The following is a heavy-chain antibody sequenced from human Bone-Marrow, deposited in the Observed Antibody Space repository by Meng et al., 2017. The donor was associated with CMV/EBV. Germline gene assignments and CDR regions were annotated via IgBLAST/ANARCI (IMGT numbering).Heavy chain of an antibody. V-gene: IGHV3-30*02. D-gene: IGHD2-2*01. J-gene: IGHJ6*02. CDR3: AKPDELLSDYYYGMDV. CDR2: IRYDGSNK. CDR1: GFTFSSYG. Sequence: LSLTCAASGFTFSSYGMHWVRQAPGKGLEWVAFIRYDGSNKYYADSVKGRFTISRDNSKNTLYLQMNSLRAEDTAVYYCAKPDELLSDYYYGMDVWGQGTTVTVSS.